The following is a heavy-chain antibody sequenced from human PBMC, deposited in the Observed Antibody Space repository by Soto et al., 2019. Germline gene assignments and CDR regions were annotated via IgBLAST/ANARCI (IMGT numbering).Heavy chain of an antibody. J-gene: IGHJ4*02. V-gene: IGHV4-59*08. D-gene: IGHD2-2*01. CDR3: ARQDCSSTSCYGRKLGYFDY. Sequence: SETLSLTCTVAGGSISSYYWSWIRQPPGKGLEWIGYIYYSGSTNYNPSLKSRVTISVDTSKNQFSLKLSSVTAADTAVYYCARQDCSSTSCYGRKLGYFDYWGQGTLVTVS. CDR2: IYYSGST. CDR1: GGSISSYY.